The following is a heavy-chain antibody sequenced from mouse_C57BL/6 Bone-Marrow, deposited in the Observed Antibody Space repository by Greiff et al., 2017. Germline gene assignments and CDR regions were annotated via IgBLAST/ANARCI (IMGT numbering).Heavy chain of an antibody. Sequence: VQLQQSGAELVRPGASVKLSCTASGFNIKDDYMHWVKQRPEQGLEWIGWIDPENGDTEYASKFQGKATITADKSSNTAYLQLSSLTSEDTAVYYDTTITTVVADWYFDVWGTGTTVTVSS. CDR2: IDPENGDT. J-gene: IGHJ1*03. V-gene: IGHV14-4*01. D-gene: IGHD1-1*01. CDR3: TTITTVVADWYFDV. CDR1: GFNIKDDY.